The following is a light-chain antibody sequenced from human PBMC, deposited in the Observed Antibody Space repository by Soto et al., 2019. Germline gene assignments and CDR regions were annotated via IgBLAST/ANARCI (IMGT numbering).Light chain of an antibody. Sequence: QSALTQPRSVSGSPGQSVTISCTGTSSDVGGYNYVSWYQQYSGKAPKVMIYDVTSRPSGVSYRFSGSKSGNTASLTISGLQAEDEADYYCSSYTTSSSYVFGTGTKLTVL. V-gene: IGLV2-14*01. CDR2: DVT. J-gene: IGLJ1*01. CDR1: SSDVGGYNY. CDR3: SSYTTSSSYV.